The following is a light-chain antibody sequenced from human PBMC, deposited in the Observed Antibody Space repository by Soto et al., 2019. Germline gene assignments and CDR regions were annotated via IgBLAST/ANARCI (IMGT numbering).Light chain of an antibody. CDR2: EVS. CDR1: SSDVGGYNY. CDR3: SSFTSAYTFV. V-gene: IGLV2-14*01. Sequence: QSALTQPASVSGSAGQSIAISCTGTSSDVGGYNYVSWYQQHPGKAPKLHLSEVSKRPSGVSDRFSGSKSGNTASLTISGLQTQDEADYYCSSFTSAYTFVFGTGTKLTVL. J-gene: IGLJ1*01.